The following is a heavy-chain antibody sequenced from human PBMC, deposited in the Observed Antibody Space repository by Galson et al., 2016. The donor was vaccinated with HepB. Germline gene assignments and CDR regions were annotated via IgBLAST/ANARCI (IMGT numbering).Heavy chain of an antibody. J-gene: IGHJ4*02. CDR1: DSSVTSGHY. Sequence: SETLSLTCSVSDSSVTSGHYWGWIRQPPGKGLEWIASISHGGTTYYNSSLKSRVSISVDTSKNQFSLSLSYVSAADTAVVYCARSGYWNGWSTWFDFWGQGLLVTVSS. V-gene: IGHV4-38-2*01. D-gene: IGHD6-19*01. CDR3: ARSGYWNGWSTWFDF. CDR2: ISHGGTT.